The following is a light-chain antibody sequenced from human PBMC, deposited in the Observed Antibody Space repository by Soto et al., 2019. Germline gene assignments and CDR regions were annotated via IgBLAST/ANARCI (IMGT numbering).Light chain of an antibody. V-gene: IGLV2-14*03. CDR2: DVS. CDR1: SSDVGGYDY. CDR3: SSYATSSPL. Sequence: QSALTQPASVSGSPGQSITISCTGTSSDVGGYDYVSWYQQHPGKAPKLMISDVSNRPSGVSNRFSGSKSGNTASLTISGLQAEDEADYYCSSYATSSPLFGGGTKVTVL. J-gene: IGLJ2*01.